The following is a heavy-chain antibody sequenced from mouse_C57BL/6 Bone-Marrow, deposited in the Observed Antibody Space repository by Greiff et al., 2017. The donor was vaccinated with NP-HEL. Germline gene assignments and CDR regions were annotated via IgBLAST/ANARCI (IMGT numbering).Heavy chain of an antibody. CDR1: GYTFTSYW. J-gene: IGHJ3*01. D-gene: IGHD2-2*01. Sequence: QVQLQQSGAELVRPGSSVKLSCKASGYTFTSYWMDWVKQRPGQGLEWIGNIYPSDSETHYNQKFKDKATLTVDKSSSTAYMQLSSLTSEDSAVYYCARRYYGYLLAYWGQGTLVTVSA. V-gene: IGHV1-61*01. CDR3: ARRYYGYLLAY. CDR2: IYPSDSET.